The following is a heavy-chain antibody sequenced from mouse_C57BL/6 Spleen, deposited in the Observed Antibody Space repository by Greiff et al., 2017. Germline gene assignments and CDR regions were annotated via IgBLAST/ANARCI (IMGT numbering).Heavy chain of an antibody. Sequence: QVQLQQSGPELVKPGASVKISCKASGYAFSSSWMNWVKQRPGKGLEWIGRIYPGDGDHNYNGKFKGKATLTADKSSSTTYMQLSSLTSEDSAVYFCARTLGYYYAMDYWGQGTSVTVSS. CDR2: IYPGDGDH. J-gene: IGHJ4*01. D-gene: IGHD1-2*01. V-gene: IGHV1-82*01. CDR3: ARTLGYYYAMDY. CDR1: GYAFSSSW.